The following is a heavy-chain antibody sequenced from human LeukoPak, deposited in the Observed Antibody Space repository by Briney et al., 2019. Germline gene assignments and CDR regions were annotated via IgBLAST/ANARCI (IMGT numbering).Heavy chain of an antibody. D-gene: IGHD1-26*01. V-gene: IGHV3-21*05. CDR2: ISRDSTYK. J-gene: IGHJ5*02. CDR3: ARPSSGNYARSES. Sequence: GGSLRLSCAASGFTFGTFNMNWVRQAPGKGLEWVSFISRDSTYKYYADSVKGRFTISRDDANNTLYLQMNSLRAEDTAVYYCARPSSGNYARSESWGQGTLVTVSS. CDR1: GFTFGTFN.